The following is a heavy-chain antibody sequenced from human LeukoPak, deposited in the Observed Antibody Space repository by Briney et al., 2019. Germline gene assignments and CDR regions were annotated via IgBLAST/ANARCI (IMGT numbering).Heavy chain of an antibody. J-gene: IGHJ4*02. V-gene: IGHV3-48*04. D-gene: IGHD3-10*01. CDR2: ISSSSSTI. CDR1: GFTFSRFN. CDR3: ASAGLTYGSGSYFVY. Sequence: PGGSLRLSCAASGFTFSRFNMNWVRQAPGKGLEWVSYISSSSSTIYYADSVKGRFTISRDNAKNSLYLQMNSLRAEDTALYYCASAGLTYGSGSYFVYWGQGTLVTVSS.